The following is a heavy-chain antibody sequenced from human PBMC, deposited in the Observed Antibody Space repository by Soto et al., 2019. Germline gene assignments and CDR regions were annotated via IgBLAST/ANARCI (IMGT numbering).Heavy chain of an antibody. Sequence: SETLSLTCTVSGGSISSGAYYWSWIRQPPGKGLEWIGYIYYSGSTYYNPSLKSRVTISVDTSKNQFSLKLSSVTAADTAVYYCAQGKMTGYYYGMDVWGQGTTVTVSS. CDR1: GGSISSGAYY. CDR2: IYYSGST. J-gene: IGHJ6*02. V-gene: IGHV4-30-4*08. CDR3: AQGKMTGYYYGMDV.